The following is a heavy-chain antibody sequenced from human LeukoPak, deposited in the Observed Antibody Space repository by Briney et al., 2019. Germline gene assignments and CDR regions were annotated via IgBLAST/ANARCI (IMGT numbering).Heavy chain of an antibody. V-gene: IGHV3-23*01. Sequence: GGSLRLSCAASGSTFSSYAMSWVRQAPGKGLEWVSAISGSGGSTYYADSVKGRFTISRDNSKNTLYLQMNSLRAEDTAVYYCAKGCRIVGATRGDYYYGMDVWGQGTTVTVSS. CDR3: AKGCRIVGATRGDYYYGMDV. D-gene: IGHD1-26*01. CDR1: GSTFSSYA. CDR2: ISGSGGST. J-gene: IGHJ6*02.